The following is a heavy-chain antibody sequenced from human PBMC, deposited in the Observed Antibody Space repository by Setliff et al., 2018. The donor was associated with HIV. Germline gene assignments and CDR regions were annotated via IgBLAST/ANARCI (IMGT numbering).Heavy chain of an antibody. V-gene: IGHV1-69*05. CDR1: GGTFSSYT. CDR2: IIPIFGTA. D-gene: IGHD3-10*01. CDR3: ARTREMVRGVITPASDY. J-gene: IGHJ4*02. Sequence: SVKVSCKASGGTFSSYTINWVRQAPGQGLEWMGGIIPIFGTANYAQKFQGRVTITTDESTSTAYMELSSLRSEDTALYYCARTREMVRGVITPASDYWGLGTLVTVSS.